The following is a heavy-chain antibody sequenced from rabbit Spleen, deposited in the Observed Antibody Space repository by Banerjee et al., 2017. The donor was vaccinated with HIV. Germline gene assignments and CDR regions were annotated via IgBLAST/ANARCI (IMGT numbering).Heavy chain of an antibody. V-gene: IGHV1S40*01. J-gene: IGHJ4*01. D-gene: IGHD4-1*01. CDR3: ARETSSGWGIVSFYFTL. Sequence: QSLEESGGDLVKPGASLTLTCTASGFSFSRRFYMCWVRQAPGKGLEWIACIDSGSSGDTYYANWAKGRFTISKTSSTTVTLQMTSLTAADTATYFCARETSSGWGIVSFYFTLWGPGTLVTVS. CDR1: GFSFSRRFY. CDR2: IDSGSSGDT.